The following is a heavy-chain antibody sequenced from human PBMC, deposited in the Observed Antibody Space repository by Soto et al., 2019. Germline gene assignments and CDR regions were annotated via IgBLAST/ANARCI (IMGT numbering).Heavy chain of an antibody. Sequence: QVQLVESGGGVVQPGRSLRLSCAASGFTFSSYGMHWVRQAPGKGLEWVAVIWYDGSNKYYADSVKGRFTSSRDNSKNTLYLQMNSLRAEDTAVYYCARGRGVIVRAFDIWGQGTMVTVSS. CDR1: GFTFSSYG. J-gene: IGHJ3*02. CDR2: IWYDGSNK. CDR3: ARGRGVIVRAFDI. D-gene: IGHD3-10*01. V-gene: IGHV3-33*01.